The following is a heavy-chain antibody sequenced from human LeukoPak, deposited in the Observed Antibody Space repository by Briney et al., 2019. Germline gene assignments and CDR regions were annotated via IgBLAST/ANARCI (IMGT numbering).Heavy chain of an antibody. D-gene: IGHD2-15*01. CDR3: ARGRGVSSYDAMDV. V-gene: IGHV3-64*02. Sequence: GGSLRLSCAASGFTFTAHAMHWVRQAPGKGLEYVSTISTNGDTTYYADSVKGRFTISRDNSKNTLYLQMGSLRAEDMAVYYCARGRGVSSYDAMDVWGRGTTATVSS. CDR2: ISTNGDTT. J-gene: IGHJ6*02. CDR1: GFTFTAHA.